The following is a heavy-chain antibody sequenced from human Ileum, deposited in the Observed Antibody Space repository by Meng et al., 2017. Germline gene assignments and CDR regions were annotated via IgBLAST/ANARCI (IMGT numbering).Heavy chain of an antibody. CDR2: INHSGST. Sequence: QVQLQQWCAGLLKPSDTLSLICSVYGGSFSGYYWSWIRQPPGKGLEWIGEINHSGSTNYNPSLKSRVTISVDTSKNQFSLKLSSVTAADTAVYYCARGGHDSSGYYSFDYWGQGTLVTVSS. V-gene: IGHV4-34*01. CDR1: GGSFSGYY. D-gene: IGHD3-22*01. CDR3: ARGGHDSSGYYSFDY. J-gene: IGHJ4*02.